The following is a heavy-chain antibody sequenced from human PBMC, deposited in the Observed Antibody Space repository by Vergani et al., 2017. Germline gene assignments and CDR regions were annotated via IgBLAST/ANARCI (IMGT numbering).Heavy chain of an antibody. CDR2: IYPGDSDT. J-gene: IGHJ4*02. D-gene: IGHD4-17*01. Sequence: EVQLVQSGAEVKKPGESLKISCKGSGYSFTSYWIGWVRQMPGKGREWMGIIYPGDSDTRYSPSFQGQVTISADKSISTAYLQWSSLKASDTALYYCARRFDDYGDYAGFDYWGQGTLVTVSS. V-gene: IGHV5-51*01. CDR3: ARRFDDYGDYAGFDY. CDR1: GYSFTSYW.